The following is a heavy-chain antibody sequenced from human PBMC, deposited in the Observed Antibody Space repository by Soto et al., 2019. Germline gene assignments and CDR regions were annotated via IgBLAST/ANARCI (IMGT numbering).Heavy chain of an antibody. CDR2: ISGSGGST. J-gene: IGHJ4*02. CDR1: GFTFSSYA. CDR3: AKDLQRPELPLPRIAAAAYFDY. Sequence: EVQLLESGGGLVQPGGSLRLSCAASGFTFSSYAMSWVRQAPGKGLEWVSVISGSGGSTYYADSVKGRFTISRDNSKNTLYLQMNSLRAEDTAVYYCAKDLQRPELPLPRIAAAAYFDYWGQGTLVTVSS. V-gene: IGHV3-23*01. D-gene: IGHD6-13*01.